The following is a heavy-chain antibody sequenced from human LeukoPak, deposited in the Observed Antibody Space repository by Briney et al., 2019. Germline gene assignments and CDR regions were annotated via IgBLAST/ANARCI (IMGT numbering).Heavy chain of an antibody. Sequence: GSSVEVSCKASGGTFSSYAISWVRQAPGQGLEWMGGIIPIFGTANYAQKFQGRVTITADESTSTAYMELSSLRSEDTAVYYCARDRADSSGYHAFDIWGQGTMVTVSS. J-gene: IGHJ3*02. V-gene: IGHV1-69*01. CDR2: IIPIFGTA. D-gene: IGHD3-22*01. CDR1: GGTFSSYA. CDR3: ARDRADSSGYHAFDI.